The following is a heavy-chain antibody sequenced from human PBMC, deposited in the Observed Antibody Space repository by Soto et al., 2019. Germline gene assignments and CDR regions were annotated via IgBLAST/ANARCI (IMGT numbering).Heavy chain of an antibody. Sequence: SVKVSCKASGFTFTSSAVQWVRQARGQRLEWIGWIVVGSGNTNYAQKFQERVTITRDMSTSTAYMELSSLRSEDTAVYYCAAATAGYSSGWSGIYYYYYGMDVWGQGTTVTVSS. CDR2: IVVGSGNT. J-gene: IGHJ6*02. D-gene: IGHD6-19*01. CDR3: AAATAGYSSGWSGIYYYYYGMDV. CDR1: GFTFTSSA. V-gene: IGHV1-58*01.